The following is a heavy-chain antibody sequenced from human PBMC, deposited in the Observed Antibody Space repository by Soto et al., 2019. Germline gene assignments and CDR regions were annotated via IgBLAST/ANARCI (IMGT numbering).Heavy chain of an antibody. Sequence: EVQLLESGGGLVQPGGSLRLSCAASGFTFSSYAMSWVRQAPGKGLEWVSAISGSGGSTYYADSVKGRFTISRDNSKNTLYLQMNSLRAEDTAVYYCAKDADGSGCLNDYYGMDVLCQGTTVTVSS. J-gene: IGHJ6*02. CDR1: GFTFSSYA. CDR3: AKDADGSGCLNDYYGMDV. D-gene: IGHD3-10*01. CDR2: ISGSGGST. V-gene: IGHV3-23*01.